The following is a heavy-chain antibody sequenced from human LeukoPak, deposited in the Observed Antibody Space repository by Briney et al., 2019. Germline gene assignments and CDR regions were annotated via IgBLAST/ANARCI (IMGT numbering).Heavy chain of an antibody. J-gene: IGHJ4*02. CDR1: GGSISSSSYY. V-gene: IGHV4-39*01. CDR2: IYYSGST. CDR3: ARHPEMATIKGFDY. D-gene: IGHD5-24*01. Sequence: SETLSLTCTVSGGSISSSSYYWGWIRQPPGKGLEWIGSIYYSGSTYYNPSLKSRVTISVDTSKNQFSLKLSPVTAADTAVYYCARHPEMATIKGFDYWGQGTLVTVSS.